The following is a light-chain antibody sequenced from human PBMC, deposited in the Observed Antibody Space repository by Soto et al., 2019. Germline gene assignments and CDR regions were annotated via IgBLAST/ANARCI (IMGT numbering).Light chain of an antibody. Sequence: EIVLTQSPATLSLSPGDRATLSCRASQSVISYLSCYQLKPGQAPRLLIYGASSMSTGMPDRCSGGGSGTDFTLTISRLEPEDFSVYYCQQYNNWPPAWTFGQGTKVDIK. J-gene: IGKJ1*01. CDR2: GAS. V-gene: IGKV3-20*01. CDR3: QQYNNWPPAWT. CDR1: QSVISY.